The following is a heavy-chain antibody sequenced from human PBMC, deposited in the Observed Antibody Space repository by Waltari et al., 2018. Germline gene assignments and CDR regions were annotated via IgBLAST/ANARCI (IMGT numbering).Heavy chain of an antibody. CDR1: GASLSGSNYY. J-gene: IGHJ4*02. V-gene: IGHV4-39*01. D-gene: IGHD6-19*01. CDR3: VRPGSSVGWYYFDY. Sequence: QLQLQESGSGLVKPPETLSLTCTVSGASLSGSNYYWGWIRQPPGQGLEWIGSISYSGTTYCNPSLKSRVTMSVDTSKNQFSLNLSSVTAADTAVFYCVRPGSSVGWYYFDYWGQGTLVTVSS. CDR2: ISYSGTT.